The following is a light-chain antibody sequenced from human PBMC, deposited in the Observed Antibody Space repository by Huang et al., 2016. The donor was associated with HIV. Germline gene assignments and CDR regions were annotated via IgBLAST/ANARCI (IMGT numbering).Light chain of an antibody. CDR2: WAA. Sequence: DIVMTQSPDFLAVSLGERATISCKSSHSILNSPNRKNYLAWYQQNPGQPPKLLIYWAAVRESGVPDRFIGSGSGTDFTLTITSLQAEDVAVYFCQQYFFSPMTFGPGTKVDI. V-gene: IGKV4-1*01. CDR3: QQYFFSPMT. J-gene: IGKJ3*01. CDR1: HSILNSPNRKNY.